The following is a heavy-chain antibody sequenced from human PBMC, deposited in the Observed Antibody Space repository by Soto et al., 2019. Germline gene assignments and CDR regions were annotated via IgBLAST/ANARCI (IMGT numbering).Heavy chain of an antibody. CDR2: IYYSGST. J-gene: IGHJ6*02. V-gene: IGHV4-39*01. D-gene: IGHD2-2*01. CDR1: GCTISSSSVY. Sequence: XDTMSLSFTVCGCTISSSSVYWGWIRQPPGKGLEWIGSIYYSGSTYYNPSLKSRVTISVDTSKNQFSLKLSSVTAADTAVYYCASTAAKVYYYYGMDVWGHGTTVTVSS. CDR3: ASTAAKVYYYYGMDV.